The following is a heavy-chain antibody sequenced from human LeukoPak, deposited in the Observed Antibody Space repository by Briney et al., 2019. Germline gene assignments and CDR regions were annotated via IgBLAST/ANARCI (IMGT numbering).Heavy chain of an antibody. Sequence: GESLKISCKGSGYRFTSYWIGWVRQMPGKGLEWMGIIYPGDSDTRYSPSFQGQVTISADKSVSTAYLQWSSLKASDTAMYYCASLAAAGYDAFDIWGQGTMVTVSS. CDR3: ASLAAAGYDAFDI. CDR1: GYRFTSYW. J-gene: IGHJ3*02. V-gene: IGHV5-51*01. D-gene: IGHD6-13*01. CDR2: IYPGDSDT.